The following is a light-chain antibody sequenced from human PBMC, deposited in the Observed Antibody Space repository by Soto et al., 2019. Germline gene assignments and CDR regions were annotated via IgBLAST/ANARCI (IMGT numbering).Light chain of an antibody. CDR1: SSDVGGYRF. CDR3: SSKSSGSTPML. V-gene: IGLV2-14*01. Sequence: QSALTQPPSASGSPGQSVTISCTGTSSDVGGYRFVSWYQHHPGEAPKLIIYEVSNRPSGVSSRFSGSKSGNTASLTISGLQAEDESLYYCSSKSSGSTPMLFGGGTKVTVL. CDR2: EVS. J-gene: IGLJ3*02.